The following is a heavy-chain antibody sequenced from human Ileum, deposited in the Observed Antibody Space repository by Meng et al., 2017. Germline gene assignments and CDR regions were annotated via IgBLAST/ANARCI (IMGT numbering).Heavy chain of an antibody. CDR2: IHYTGST. V-gene: IGHV4-31*03. CDR3: ARGVSAAGLFDN. J-gene: IGHJ4*02. CDR1: GGSIGSAAYY. D-gene: IGHD2-2*01. Sequence: QVQLQESGPGLVKVSQTLSLTCTVSGGSIGSAAYYWTWIRQHPAKGLEWIGSIHYTGSTSYNPSLESRTSTSIDTSNNQFSLKVTSVTAADTAVYYCARGVSAAGLFDNWGPGTLVTVSS.